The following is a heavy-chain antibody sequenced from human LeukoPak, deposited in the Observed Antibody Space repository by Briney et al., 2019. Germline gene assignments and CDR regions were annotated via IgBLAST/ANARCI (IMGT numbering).Heavy chain of an antibody. V-gene: IGHV4-30-2*01. Sequence: SETLSLTCAVSGGSISSGGYSWSWIRQPPGKGLEWIGYIYHSGSTYYNPSLKSRVTISVDRSKNQFSLKLSSVTAADTAVYYCARGEKVDAFDIWGQGTMVTVSS. D-gene: IGHD5-24*01. CDR1: GGSISSGGYS. CDR2: IYHSGST. CDR3: ARGEKVDAFDI. J-gene: IGHJ3*02.